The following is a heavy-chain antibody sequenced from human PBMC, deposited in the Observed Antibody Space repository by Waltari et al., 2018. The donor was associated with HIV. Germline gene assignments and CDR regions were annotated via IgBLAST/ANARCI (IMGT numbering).Heavy chain of an antibody. CDR1: GCTFSLSA. CDR3: ARDGHFYDSRPLDY. CDR2: ISYGGRNK. Sequence: QVQLVESGGGVVQLGRSLRLSCAASGCTFSLSAMHWVRQAPGKGLDWVAIISYGGRNKYYADSVKGRFSISRDNSKNTVYLQMNSLRGEDTAVYYCARDGHFYDSRPLDYWGQGTLVTVSS. J-gene: IGHJ4*02. V-gene: IGHV3-30*04. D-gene: IGHD3-22*01.